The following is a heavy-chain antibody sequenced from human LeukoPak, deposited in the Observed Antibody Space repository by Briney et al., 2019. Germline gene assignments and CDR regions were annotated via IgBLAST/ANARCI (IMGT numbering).Heavy chain of an antibody. Sequence: PGRSLRLSCAASGFTFDDYAMHWVRQAPGKGLEWVSGISWNSGSIGYADSVKGRFTISRDNAKDSLYLQMNSLRAEDTALYYCAKDSCSGGSCYFDYWGQGTLVTVSS. CDR3: AKDSCSGGSCYFDY. CDR1: GFTFDDYA. J-gene: IGHJ4*02. CDR2: ISWNSGSI. D-gene: IGHD2-15*01. V-gene: IGHV3-9*01.